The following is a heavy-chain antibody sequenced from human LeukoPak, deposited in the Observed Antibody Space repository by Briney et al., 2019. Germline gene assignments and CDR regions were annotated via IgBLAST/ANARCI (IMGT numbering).Heavy chain of an antibody. D-gene: IGHD6-13*01. CDR1: GFTFTSSA. Sequence: AASVKVSCKASGFTFTSSAVQWVRQARGQRLEWIGWIVVGSGNTNYAQKFQERVTITRDMSTSTAYMELSSLRSDDTAVYYCARERGIAAAGYYYYYGMDVWGQGTTVTVSS. J-gene: IGHJ6*02. CDR2: IVVGSGNT. V-gene: IGHV1-58*01. CDR3: ARERGIAAAGYYYYYGMDV.